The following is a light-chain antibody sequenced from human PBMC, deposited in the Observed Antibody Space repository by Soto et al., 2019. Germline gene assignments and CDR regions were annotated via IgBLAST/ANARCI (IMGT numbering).Light chain of an antibody. J-gene: IGLJ3*02. Sequence: QSVLTQPPSASGTPGQRVTISCSGSSSNIGSNAVSWYQHSPGTAPKVLIYSDDQRPSGVPDRFSGSKSGTSASLAISGLQAEDEADYYCQSYDSSLSRRWVFGGGTKLTVL. V-gene: IGLV1-44*01. CDR2: SDD. CDR3: QSYDSSLSRRWV. CDR1: SSNIGSNA.